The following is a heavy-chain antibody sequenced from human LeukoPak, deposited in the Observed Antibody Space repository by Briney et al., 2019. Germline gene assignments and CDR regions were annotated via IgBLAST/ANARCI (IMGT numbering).Heavy chain of an antibody. CDR2: ISRNSANI. D-gene: IGHD2-2*01. Sequence: RSLRLSCAASGFTFDDYVMHWVRQAPGRGLEWVSGISRNSANIVYADSVKGRFTISRDNAKNSLYLQMNSLRAEDTAFYYCAKDFCTGCNYYFYGMDVWGRGTTVTVSS. V-gene: IGHV3-9*01. CDR3: AKDFCTGCNYYFYGMDV. CDR1: GFTFDDYV. J-gene: IGHJ6*02.